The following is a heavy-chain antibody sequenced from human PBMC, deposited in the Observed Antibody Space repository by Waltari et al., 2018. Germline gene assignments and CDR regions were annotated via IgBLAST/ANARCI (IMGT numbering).Heavy chain of an antibody. V-gene: IGHV3-23*01. J-gene: IGHJ4*02. CDR2: MTPDGGK. CDR3: AKWDF. CDR1: GFTFKNHA. Sequence: DVQLLESGGGFVQPGGSLTLSCVGSGFTFKNHALYWVRRAPGKGLEWVSRMTPDGGKYYADSVRGRFTISRDNSKNMMFLQMSSLRVDDTGIYFCAKWDFWGQGTVVTVSS.